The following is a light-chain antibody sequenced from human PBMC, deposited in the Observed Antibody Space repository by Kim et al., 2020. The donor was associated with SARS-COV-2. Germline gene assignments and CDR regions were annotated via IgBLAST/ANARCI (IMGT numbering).Light chain of an antibody. J-gene: IGKJ5*01. CDR3: QQYDDYPMT. Sequence: DIQMTQSPSTLSASVGDRVTITCRASQSISIWLAWYQQKPGKAPNLLIFQASNLQSGVPSRFNGGGSGTEFTLTISSLQPDDFATYYCQQYDDYPMTFGQGTRLEIK. CDR1: QSISIW. V-gene: IGKV1-5*03. CDR2: QAS.